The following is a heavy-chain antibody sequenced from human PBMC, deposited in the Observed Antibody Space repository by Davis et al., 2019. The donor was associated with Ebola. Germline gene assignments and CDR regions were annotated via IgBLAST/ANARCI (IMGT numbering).Heavy chain of an antibody. CDR2: IYPGDSDT. Sequence: GESLKISCKGSGYSFTSYWIGWVRQMPGKGLEWMGIIYPGDSDTRYSPSFQGQVTISADKSISTAYLQWSSLKASDTAMYYCARGKRFLEWFGAFDIWGQGTMVTVSS. D-gene: IGHD3-3*01. CDR3: ARGKRFLEWFGAFDI. CDR1: GYSFTSYW. J-gene: IGHJ3*02. V-gene: IGHV5-51*01.